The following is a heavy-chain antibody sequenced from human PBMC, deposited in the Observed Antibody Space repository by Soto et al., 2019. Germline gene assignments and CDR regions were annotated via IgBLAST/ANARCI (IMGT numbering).Heavy chain of an antibody. CDR1: GFTFSRNA. CDR3: AKSEPYGSGSYYFDY. CDR2: ISGGGGAT. D-gene: IGHD1-26*01. J-gene: IGHJ4*02. V-gene: IGHV3-23*01. Sequence: EVQLLESGGGLVQPGGSLRLSCAASGFTFSRNAMSWVRQAPGKGLEWVSGISGGGGATYYADSVKGRFTISRDNSXITLYLQMNSLRAEDTAIYYCAKSEPYGSGSYYFDYWGQGTLVTVSS.